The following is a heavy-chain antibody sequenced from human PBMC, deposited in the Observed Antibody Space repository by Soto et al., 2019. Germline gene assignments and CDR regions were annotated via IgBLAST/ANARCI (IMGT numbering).Heavy chain of an antibody. J-gene: IGHJ4*02. CDR2: IYYNDDR. V-gene: IGHV2-5*01. CDR1: GFSFTTAGVA. Sequence: SGPTLVNPTQALTLTCTFSGFSFTTAGVAVGWIRQTPGGALEWLTLIYYNDDRRFSPSLKTRLTITGDTSKNQVVLSLTNVDPGDTATYFCAHSDGGYEIIYFDFWGQGIPVTVSS. D-gene: IGHD5-12*01. CDR3: AHSDGGYEIIYFDF.